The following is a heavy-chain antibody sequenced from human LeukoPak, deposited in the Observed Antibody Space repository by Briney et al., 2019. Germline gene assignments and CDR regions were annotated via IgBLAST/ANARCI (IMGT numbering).Heavy chain of an antibody. J-gene: IGHJ6*02. CDR1: GFTFTSSA. V-gene: IGHV1-58*02. CDR2: IVVGSGNT. CDR3: AVTYYDFWSGHPGYYYGMDV. Sequence: GASVKVSCKAPGFTFTSSAMQWVRQARGQRLEWIGWIVVGSGNTNYAQKFQERVTITRDMSTSTAYMELSSLRSEDTAVYYCAVTYYDFWSGHPGYYYGMDVWGQGTTVTVSS. D-gene: IGHD3-3*01.